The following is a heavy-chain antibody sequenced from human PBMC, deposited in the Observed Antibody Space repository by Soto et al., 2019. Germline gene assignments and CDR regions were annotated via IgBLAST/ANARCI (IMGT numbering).Heavy chain of an antibody. CDR2: ISAYNGNT. CDR3: ARESIAAAPDAFDI. V-gene: IGHV1-18*01. J-gene: IGHJ3*02. D-gene: IGHD6-13*01. Sequence: ASVKVSCKASGYTFTSYGISWVRQTPGQGLEWMGWISAYNGNTNYAQKLQGRVTMTTDTSTSTAYMELRSLRSDDTAVYYCARESIAAAPDAFDIWGQGTMVTVSS. CDR1: GYTFTSYG.